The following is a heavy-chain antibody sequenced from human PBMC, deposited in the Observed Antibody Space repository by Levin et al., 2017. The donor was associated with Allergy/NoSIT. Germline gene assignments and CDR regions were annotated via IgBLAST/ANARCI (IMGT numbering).Heavy chain of an antibody. V-gene: IGHV4-34*01. J-gene: IGHJ6*02. CDR1: GGSFSGYY. Sequence: PSETLSLTCAVYGGSFSGYYWSWIRQPPGKGLEWIGEINHSGSTNYNPSLKSRVTISVDTSKNQFSLKLSSVTAADTAVYYCARGYLGPHDGMDVWGQGTTVTVSS. CDR3: ARGYLGPHDGMDV. CDR2: INHSGST. D-gene: IGHD7-27*01.